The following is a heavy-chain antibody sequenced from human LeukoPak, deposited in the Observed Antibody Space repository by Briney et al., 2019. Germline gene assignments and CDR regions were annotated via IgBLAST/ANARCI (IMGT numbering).Heavy chain of an antibody. CDR3: ARHAGGISATGTRPSDY. CDR1: GASFSSSTYY. J-gene: IGHJ4*02. CDR2: IYYSGST. Sequence: SETLSLTCTVSGASFSSSTYYWGWIRQPPGKGLEWIGSIYYSGSTYYNPSLKSRVTMSVDTSKNQFSLKLSSVTAADTAVYYCARHAGGISATGTRPSDYWGQGTLVTVSS. D-gene: IGHD6-13*01. V-gene: IGHV4-39*01.